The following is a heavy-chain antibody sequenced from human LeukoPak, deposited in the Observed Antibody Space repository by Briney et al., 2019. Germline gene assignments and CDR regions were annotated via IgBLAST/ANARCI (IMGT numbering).Heavy chain of an antibody. J-gene: IGHJ4*02. CDR2: ISAYNGKT. Sequence: ASVKVSCKASGYTFTSYGISWVRQAPGQGRERMGWISAYNGKTNSAQKLQRRVTMTTDTSTSTAYMELRSLRSDATAVYYCARDLRWPPLNLDYWGQGTLVTVSS. D-gene: IGHD4-23*01. V-gene: IGHV1-18*01. CDR1: GYTFTSYG. CDR3: ARDLRWPPLNLDY.